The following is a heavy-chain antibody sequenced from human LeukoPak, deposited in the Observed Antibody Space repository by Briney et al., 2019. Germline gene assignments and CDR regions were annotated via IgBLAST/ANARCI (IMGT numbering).Heavy chain of an antibody. J-gene: IGHJ3*02. CDR3: ARDQGYCSSTSCHKVDDAFDI. CDR1: GFTFSSYA. V-gene: IGHV3-30-3*01. CDR2: ISYDGSNK. Sequence: GGSLRLSCAASGFTFSSYAMHWVRQAPGKGLEWVAVISYDGSNKYYADSVKGRFTISRDNSKNTLYLQMNSLRAEDTAVYYCARDQGYCSSTSCHKVDDAFDIWGQGTMVTVSS. D-gene: IGHD2-2*02.